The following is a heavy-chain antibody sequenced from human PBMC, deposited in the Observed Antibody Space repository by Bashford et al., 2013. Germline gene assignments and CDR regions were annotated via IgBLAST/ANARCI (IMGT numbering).Heavy chain of an antibody. D-gene: IGHD2-21*02. J-gene: IGHJ4*02. CDR3: TRGVLLGTAKAFDF. Sequence: ASVKVSCKTSGYSFTTYYIHWVRQAPGQGLEWMGIINSGAGSTNYAQGFQGRVTLTTDTSTSTVYMELSSLSPGDTAIYYCTRGVLLGTAKAFDFWGQGTLVHRLL. V-gene: IGHV1-46*01. CDR1: GYSFTTYY. CDR2: INSGAGST.